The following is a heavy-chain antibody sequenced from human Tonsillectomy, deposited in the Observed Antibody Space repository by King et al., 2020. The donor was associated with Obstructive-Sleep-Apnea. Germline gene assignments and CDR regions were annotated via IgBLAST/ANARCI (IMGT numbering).Heavy chain of an antibody. V-gene: IGHV4-30-2*01. J-gene: IGHJ4*02. D-gene: IGHD3-10*01. Sequence: QLQESGSGLVKPSQTLSLTCDVSGGSISSGGYSWSWIRQPPGKGLEWIGNIYDSGSTYSNPSLKSRVTISVDTSKNQFSLKLSSVTAADTALYYCARVYGSGNYLHFDNWGQGTLVTVSS. CDR1: GGSISSGGYS. CDR3: ARVYGSGNYLHFDN. CDR2: IYDSGST.